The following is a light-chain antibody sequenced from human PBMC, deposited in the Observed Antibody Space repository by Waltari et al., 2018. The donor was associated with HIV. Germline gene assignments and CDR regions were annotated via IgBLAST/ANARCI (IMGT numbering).Light chain of an antibody. J-gene: IGKJ2*02. Sequence: DIQMTQSPPSLSASVGERVTITCRASQDIDNFLAWYQHKPGEAPKLLIYSTSNLQSGVSDRFSGSGSGTQFSLTITSLQADDAAIYYCQQFDTDPRTFGGGTKVEV. CDR2: STS. V-gene: IGKV1-27*01. CDR1: QDIDNF. CDR3: QQFDTDPRT.